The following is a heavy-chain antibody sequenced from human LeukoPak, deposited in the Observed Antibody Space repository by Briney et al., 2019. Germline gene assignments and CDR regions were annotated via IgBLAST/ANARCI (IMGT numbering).Heavy chain of an antibody. Sequence: GGSLRLSCAASGFTFSSYAMHWVRQAPGKGLEWVAVISYDGCNKYYADSVKGRFTISRDNSKNTLYLQMNSLRAEDTAVYYCAGSTDDAEYFQHWGQGTLVTVSS. CDR1: GFTFSSYA. CDR2: ISYDGCNK. V-gene: IGHV3-30-3*01. D-gene: IGHD4-17*01. CDR3: AGSTDDAEYFQH. J-gene: IGHJ1*01.